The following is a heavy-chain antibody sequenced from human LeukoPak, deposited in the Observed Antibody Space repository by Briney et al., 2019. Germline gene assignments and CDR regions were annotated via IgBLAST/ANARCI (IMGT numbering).Heavy chain of an antibody. D-gene: IGHD5-18*01. Sequence: PSETLSLTCTVSGGSISSYYWSWIRQPPGKGLEWIGYIYYSGSANYNPSLKSRVTISVDTPKNQFSLKLSSVTAADTAVYYCARTLRGYSYGPFDYWGQGTLVTVSS. CDR1: GGSISSYY. CDR2: IYYSGSA. J-gene: IGHJ4*02. V-gene: IGHV4-59*01. CDR3: ARTLRGYSYGPFDY.